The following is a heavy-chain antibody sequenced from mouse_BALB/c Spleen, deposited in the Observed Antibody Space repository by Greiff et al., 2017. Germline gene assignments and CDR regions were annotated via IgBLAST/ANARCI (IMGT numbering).Heavy chain of an antibody. CDR2: IYPGNSDT. V-gene: IGHV1-5*01. Sequence: EVQLQESGTVLARPGASVKMSCKASGYTFTSYWMHWVKQRPGQGLEWIGAIYPGNSDTSYNQKFKGKAKLTAVTSTSTAYMELSSLTNEDSAVYYCTRDYYGYWYFDVWGAGTTVTVSS. CDR1: GYTFTSYW. D-gene: IGHD1-1*01. CDR3: TRDYYGYWYFDV. J-gene: IGHJ1*01.